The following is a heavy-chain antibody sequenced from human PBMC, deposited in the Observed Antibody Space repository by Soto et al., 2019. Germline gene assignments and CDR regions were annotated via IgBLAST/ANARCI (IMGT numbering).Heavy chain of an antibody. CDR2: IYYSGST. CDR1: GGSVSSGSYY. D-gene: IGHD3-3*01. Sequence: SETLSLTCTVSGGSVSSGSYYWSWIRQPPGKGLEWIGYIYYSGSTNYNPSLKSRVTISVDTSKNQFSLKLSSVTAADTAVYYCASGLQQYYDFWSGYYHNWFDPWGQGTLVTVSS. J-gene: IGHJ5*02. CDR3: ASGLQQYYDFWSGYYHNWFDP. V-gene: IGHV4-61*01.